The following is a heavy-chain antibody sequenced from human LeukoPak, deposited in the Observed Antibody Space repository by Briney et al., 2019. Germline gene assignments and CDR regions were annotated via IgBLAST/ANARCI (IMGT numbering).Heavy chain of an antibody. J-gene: IGHJ5*02. D-gene: IGHD6-19*01. CDR2: IKQDGSEK. V-gene: IGHV3-7*01. CDR1: GFTFSTYG. CDR3: SEGGGWIIEP. Sequence: GGSLRLSCAASGFTFSTYGMNWVRQAPGKGLEWVANIKQDGSEKYYVDSVKGRFTISRDNAKKTLYMQMNSLRAEDTAVYYCSEGGGWIIEPWGQGTLVTVSS.